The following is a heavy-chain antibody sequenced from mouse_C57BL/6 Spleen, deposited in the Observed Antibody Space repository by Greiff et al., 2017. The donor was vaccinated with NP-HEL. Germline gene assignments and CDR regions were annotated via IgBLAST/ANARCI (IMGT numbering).Heavy chain of an antibody. D-gene: IGHD2-1*01. J-gene: IGHJ2*01. CDR1: GYSFTSYY. Sequence: QVQLQQSGPELVKPGASVKISCKASGYSFTSYYIHWVKQRPGQGLEWIGWIYPGSGNTKYNEKFKGKATLTADTSSSTAYMQLSSLTSEDSAVYYCARRNGNYWFDYWGQGTTLTVSS. CDR2: IYPGSGNT. CDR3: ARRNGNYWFDY. V-gene: IGHV1-66*01.